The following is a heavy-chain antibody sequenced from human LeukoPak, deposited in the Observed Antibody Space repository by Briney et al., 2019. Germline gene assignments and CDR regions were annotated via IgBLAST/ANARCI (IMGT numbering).Heavy chain of an antibody. CDR2: IYYSGST. CDR1: GGFISSSSYF. J-gene: IGHJ2*01. D-gene: IGHD6-13*01. Sequence: SETLSLTCTVSGGFISSSSYFWGWIRQPPGKGLEWIGSIYYSGSTYYYPSLQSRVTLSVDTSENQFSLKLNSVTAADTAVYYCAGEVIAAAAPFWYFDLWGRGTLVTVSS. V-gene: IGHV4-39*07. CDR3: AGEVIAAAAPFWYFDL.